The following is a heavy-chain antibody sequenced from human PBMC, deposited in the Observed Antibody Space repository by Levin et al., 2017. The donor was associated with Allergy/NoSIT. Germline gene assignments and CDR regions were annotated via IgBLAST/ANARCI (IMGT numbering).Heavy chain of an antibody. J-gene: IGHJ3*02. Sequence: TGGSLRLSCAASGFTFSSYAMSWVRQAPGKGLEWVSAISGSGGSTYYADSVKGRFTISRDNSKNTLYLQMNSLRAEDTAVYYCAKDEEWVTSSGYYSDDGFDIWGQGTMVTVSS. CDR3: AKDEEWVTSSGYYSDDGFDI. CDR2: ISGSGGST. CDR1: GFTFSSYA. D-gene: IGHD3-22*01. V-gene: IGHV3-23*01.